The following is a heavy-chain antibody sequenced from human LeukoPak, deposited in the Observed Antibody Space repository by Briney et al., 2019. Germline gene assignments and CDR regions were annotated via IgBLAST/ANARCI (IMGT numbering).Heavy chain of an antibody. D-gene: IGHD7-27*01. V-gene: IGHV3-30*04. Sequence: QPGKSLRLSCAASGSTFRNRAIHWVRQAPGKGLEWVTVISHDGGNDYYRDSVKGRFTISRDNSKNTVVLQMNSLSPDDTAVYYCVGIPTYYYMDVWGKGTTVTVSS. CDR3: VGIPTYYYMDV. CDR2: ISHDGGND. J-gene: IGHJ6*03. CDR1: GSTFRNRA.